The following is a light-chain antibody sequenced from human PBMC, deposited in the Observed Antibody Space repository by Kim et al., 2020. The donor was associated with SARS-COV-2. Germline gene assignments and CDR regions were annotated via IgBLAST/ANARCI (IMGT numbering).Light chain of an antibody. J-gene: IGKJ4*01. CDR2: DAY. CDR3: QQRNSWPQT. Sequence: EIVLTQSPATLSLSPGERATLSCRASQTISSYLAWYQQRPGQAPRLLIYDAYNRATGIPARFSGSGSGTDFTLTISSLEPEDFAVYYCQQRNSWPQTFGVWTTVEIK. V-gene: IGKV3-11*01. CDR1: QTISSY.